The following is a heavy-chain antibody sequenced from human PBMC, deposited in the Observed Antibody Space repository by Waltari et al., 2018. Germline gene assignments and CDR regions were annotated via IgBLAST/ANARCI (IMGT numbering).Heavy chain of an antibody. CDR3: ASVSPNPYSSGWYYFDY. V-gene: IGHV3-48*04. Sequence: EVQLLGPGEAWVRLGGPLGSPCPPSGSTSVGITMTWFAKPPGRGLEWVSYISSSSSIIYYADSVKGRFTISRDNAKNSLYLQMNSLRAEDTAVYYCASVSPNPYSSGWYYFDYWGQGTLVTVSS. D-gene: IGHD6-19*01. J-gene: IGHJ4*02. CDR2: ISSSSSII. CDR1: GSTSVGIT.